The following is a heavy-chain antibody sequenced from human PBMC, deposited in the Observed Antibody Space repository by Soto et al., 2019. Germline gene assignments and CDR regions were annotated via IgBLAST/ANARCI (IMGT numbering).Heavy chain of an antibody. CDR3: ASWHEREHAYDV. CDR1: GLTVSGKKY. CDR2: LYDVDGS. D-gene: IGHD1-1*01. J-gene: IGHJ3*01. Sequence: DVHLVESGGGLIQPGESLRLSCAAFGLTVSGKKYVAWVRQAPGKGLEWVSALYDVDGSFYADSVKGRFTTSSDSSKTTVYLQMNGLRPDDTAVYYCASWHEREHAYDVWGQGTPVTVSS. V-gene: IGHV3-53*01.